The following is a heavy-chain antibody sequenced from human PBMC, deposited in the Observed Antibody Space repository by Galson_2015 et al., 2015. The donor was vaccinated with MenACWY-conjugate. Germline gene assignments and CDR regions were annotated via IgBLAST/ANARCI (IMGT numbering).Heavy chain of an antibody. Sequence: SVKVSCKASGYTFSGYFMHWLRQAPGQGLEWMGRISPRNGDTTYSQKFQGRLTLTRDNSISTAYMDLTSLTSDDTAVYYCARDRGDVVVVVPASLFAPWGQGTLVTVSS. V-gene: IGHV1-2*06. CDR2: ISPRNGDT. CDR1: GYTFSGYF. J-gene: IGHJ5*02. CDR3: ARDRGDVVVVVPASLFAP. D-gene: IGHD2-2*01.